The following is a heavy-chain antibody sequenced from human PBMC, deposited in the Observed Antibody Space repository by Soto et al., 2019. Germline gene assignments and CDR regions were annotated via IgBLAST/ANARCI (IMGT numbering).Heavy chain of an antibody. D-gene: IGHD5-18*01. CDR1: GFTFSSYA. CDR2: ISGSGGST. Sequence: AGWSLRLSCAASGFTFSSYAMSWVRQAPGKGLEWVSAISGSGGSTYYADSVKGRFTISRDNSKNTLYLQMNSLRAEDTAVYYCAKVKRGYSYGYYYWGQGTLVSVS. V-gene: IGHV3-23*01. J-gene: IGHJ4*02. CDR3: AKVKRGYSYGYYY.